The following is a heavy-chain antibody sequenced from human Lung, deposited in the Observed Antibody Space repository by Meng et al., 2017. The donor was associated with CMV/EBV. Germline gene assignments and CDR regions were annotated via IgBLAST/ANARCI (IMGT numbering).Heavy chain of an antibody. CDR1: GFTFSSYA. D-gene: IGHD3-3*01. J-gene: IGHJ4*02. CDR2: ISGSGGST. Sequence: GESXKISCAASGFTFSSYAMSWVRQAPGKGLEWVSAISGSGGSTYYADSVKGRFTISRDNSKNTLYLQMNSLRAEDTAVYYCAKDRPMYYDFWSGRDYWGQGTXVTVSS. V-gene: IGHV3-23*01. CDR3: AKDRPMYYDFWSGRDY.